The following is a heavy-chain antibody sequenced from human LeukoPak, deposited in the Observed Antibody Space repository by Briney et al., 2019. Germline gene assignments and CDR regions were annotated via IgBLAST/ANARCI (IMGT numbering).Heavy chain of an antibody. CDR1: GGSISTHY. CDR2: IYYGGST. V-gene: IGHV4-59*08. D-gene: IGHD1-14*01. J-gene: IGHJ3*02. CDR3: ARHVDGFNNIDAFDI. Sequence: SETLSLTCSVSGGSISTHYWSWIRQPPGKGLEWIGYIYYGGSTNYNPSLKSRVAISVDTSKNQFSLKLRSVTAADTAVYHCARHVDGFNNIDAFDIWGQGTMVTVSS.